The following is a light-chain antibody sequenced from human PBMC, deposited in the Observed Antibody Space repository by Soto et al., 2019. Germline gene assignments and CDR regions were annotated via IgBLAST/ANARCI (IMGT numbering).Light chain of an antibody. CDR2: GAS. CDR3: QKYNNWQVS. J-gene: IGKJ4*01. CDR1: QSISNN. V-gene: IGKV3-15*01. Sequence: EIVMTQSPATLSVSPGERATLSCRASQSISNNLAWYQQRPGQAPRLLMYGASTRANGIPARFSGSGSGTEFTLSISSLQSEDFAVYYCQKYNNWQVSFGGGTKVEIK.